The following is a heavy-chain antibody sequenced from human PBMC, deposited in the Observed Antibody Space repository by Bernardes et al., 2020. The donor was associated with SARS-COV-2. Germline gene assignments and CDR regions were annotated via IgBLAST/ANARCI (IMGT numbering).Heavy chain of an antibody. CDR1: GLIRITFDDYA. CDR3: AKGGGSSGYYLDY. D-gene: IGHD3-10*01. J-gene: IGHJ4*02. V-gene: IGHV3-9*01. CDR2: INLKSGTM. Sequence: GGSLRLSCAASGLIRITFDDYAMHWVRQDPGKGLEWVSGINLKSGTMGYAESVKGRFTISRDYAKNSLYLPMNSLRVEDTALYYCAKGGGSSGYYLDYWGQGILVTVSS.